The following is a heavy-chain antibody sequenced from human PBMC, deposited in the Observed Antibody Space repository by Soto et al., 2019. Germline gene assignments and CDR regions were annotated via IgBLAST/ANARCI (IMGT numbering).Heavy chain of an antibody. D-gene: IGHD6-13*01. J-gene: IGHJ6*02. Sequence: QVQLVQSGAEVKKPGSSVKVSCKASGGTFSTYAISWVRQAPGQGLEWMGGIIPIFGTANYAQKFQGRVTITADESTSTAYMELSSLRSEDTAVYYCARQSSSWYNDYYYNIAVWGQGTTVTVSS. CDR3: ARQSSSWYNDYYYNIAV. CDR1: GGTFSTYA. V-gene: IGHV1-69*01. CDR2: IIPIFGTA.